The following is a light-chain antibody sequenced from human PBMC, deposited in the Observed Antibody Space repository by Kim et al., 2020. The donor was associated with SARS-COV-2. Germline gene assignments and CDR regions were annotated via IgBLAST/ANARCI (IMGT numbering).Light chain of an antibody. CDR3: MQGTRSPPNT. V-gene: IGKV2-30*01. CDR1: QSLVYNDGNTY. J-gene: IGKJ2*01. Sequence: DIVMTQSPLSLPVTLGQPASISCRSSQSLVYNDGNTYLSWFHQRPGQSPRRLIYKVSNRDSGVPDRFSGSGSGTDFTLKITRVEAEDVGIYHCMQGTRSPPNTFGQGTKLEI. CDR2: KVS.